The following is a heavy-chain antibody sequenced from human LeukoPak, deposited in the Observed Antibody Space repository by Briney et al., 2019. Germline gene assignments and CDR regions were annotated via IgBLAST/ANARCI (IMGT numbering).Heavy chain of an antibody. V-gene: IGHV3-23*01. Sequence: GGSLRLSCAASGFTFSNYAMSWVRQAPGKGLEWVSVVSGSGGGTYYADSVKGRFTISRDNAKNTLYLQMNGLSVEDTAVYYCARDRLYTSDYWGQGTLVTVSS. J-gene: IGHJ4*02. CDR2: VSGSGGGT. CDR3: ARDRLYTSDY. D-gene: IGHD6-13*01. CDR1: GFTFSNYA.